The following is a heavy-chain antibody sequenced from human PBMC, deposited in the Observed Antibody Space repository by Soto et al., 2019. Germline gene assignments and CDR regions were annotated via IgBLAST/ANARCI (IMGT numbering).Heavy chain of an antibody. Sequence: EVQLLESGGGLVQPGGSLRLSCAASGFTFSSYAMSWVRQAPGKGLEWVSAISGSGGSTYYADSVKGRFTISRDNSKNTLYLQMNSLRAEDTAVYYCAKDEGYCSGGSCAPRSFDYWGQGTLVTVSS. CDR3: AKDEGYCSGGSCAPRSFDY. CDR2: ISGSGGST. J-gene: IGHJ4*02. V-gene: IGHV3-23*01. D-gene: IGHD2-15*01. CDR1: GFTFSSYA.